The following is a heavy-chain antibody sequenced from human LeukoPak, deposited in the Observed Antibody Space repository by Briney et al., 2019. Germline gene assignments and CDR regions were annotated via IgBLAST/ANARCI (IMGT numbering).Heavy chain of an antibody. D-gene: IGHD3-3*01. Sequence: GESLKISCKGSGYSFTSYWIGWVRQMPGKGLEWMGIIYPGDSDTRYSPSFQGQVTISADKSISTAYLQWSSLKASDTAMYYCARQYYDFWSGYSQRDDAFDIWGQGTMVTVSS. V-gene: IGHV5-51*01. J-gene: IGHJ3*02. CDR3: ARQYYDFWSGYSQRDDAFDI. CDR2: IYPGDSDT. CDR1: GYSFTSYW.